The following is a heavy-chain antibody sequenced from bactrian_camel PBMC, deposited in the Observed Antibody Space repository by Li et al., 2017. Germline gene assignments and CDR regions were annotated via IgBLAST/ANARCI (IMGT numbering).Heavy chain of an antibody. J-gene: IGHJ4*01. D-gene: IGHD3*01. CDR3: ATDHCNFYAPECFGD. CDR2: IRSDGSKT. CDR1: GFVFRSHV. V-gene: IGHV3-2*01. Sequence: HVQLVESGGGLVQPGGSLRLSCAASGFVFRSHVMSWVRQAPGKGLEWVSTIRSDGSKTYYSDSVKGRFAISRDNAKNTLYLQMSSLKTEDTAMYYCATDHCNFYAPECFGDWGQGTQVTVS.